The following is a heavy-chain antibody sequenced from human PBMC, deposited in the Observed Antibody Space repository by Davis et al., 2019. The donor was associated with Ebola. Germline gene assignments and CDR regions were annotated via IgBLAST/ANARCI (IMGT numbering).Heavy chain of an antibody. CDR3: ARRHGDGGGSYYFDY. Sequence: AASVKVSCKASGGTFSSYAISWVRQAPGQGLEWMGGIIPIFGTANYAQKFQGRVTITADESTSTAYMELSSLRSEDTAVYYCARRHGDGGGSYYFDYWGQGTLVSVSS. CDR1: GGTFSSYA. J-gene: IGHJ4*02. D-gene: IGHD4-17*01. V-gene: IGHV1-69*13. CDR2: IIPIFGTA.